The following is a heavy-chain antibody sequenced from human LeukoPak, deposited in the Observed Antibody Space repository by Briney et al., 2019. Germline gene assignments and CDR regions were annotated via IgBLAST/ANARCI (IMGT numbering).Heavy chain of an antibody. CDR1: GYTFTGYY. V-gene: IGHV1-2*02. Sequence: ASVKVSCKASGYTFTGYYMHWVRQAPGQGLEWMGWINPNSGGTNYAQKFQGRVTMTRDTSISTAYMELSRLRSDDTPVYYPATSMVRGVPKNNWGQGTLVTVSS. J-gene: IGHJ4*02. CDR2: INPNSGGT. D-gene: IGHD3-10*01. CDR3: ATSMVRGVPKNN.